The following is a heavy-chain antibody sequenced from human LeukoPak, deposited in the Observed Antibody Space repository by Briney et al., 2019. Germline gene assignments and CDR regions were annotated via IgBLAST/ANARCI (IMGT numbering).Heavy chain of an antibody. J-gene: IGHJ4*02. CDR1: GGSISSYY. Sequence: PSETLSLTCTVSGGSISSYYWSWIRQPPGKGLEWIGYIYYSGSTNYNPSLKSRVTISVDTSKNQFSLKLSSVTAADTAVYYCARDRLSGYDFDYWGQGTLVTVSS. CDR3: ARDRLSGYDFDY. CDR2: IYYSGST. D-gene: IGHD5-12*01. V-gene: IGHV4-59*01.